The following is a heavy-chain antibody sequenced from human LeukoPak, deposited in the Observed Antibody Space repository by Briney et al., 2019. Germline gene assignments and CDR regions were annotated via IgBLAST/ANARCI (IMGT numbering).Heavy chain of an antibody. CDR2: IYYSGST. CDR3: AREQWLDSRGFDY. Sequence: SETLSLTCTVSGGSISSYYWSWIRQPPGKGLEWIGYIYYSGSTNYNPSLKSRVTISVDTSKNQFSLKLSSVTAADTAVYYCAREQWLDSRGFDYWGQGTLVTVSS. CDR1: GGSISSYY. J-gene: IGHJ4*02. D-gene: IGHD6-19*01. V-gene: IGHV4-59*01.